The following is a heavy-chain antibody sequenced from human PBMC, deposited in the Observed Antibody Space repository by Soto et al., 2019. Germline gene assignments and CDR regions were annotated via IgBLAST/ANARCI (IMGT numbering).Heavy chain of an antibody. V-gene: IGHV3-23*01. CDR1: VLTFGRNA. D-gene: IGHD3-10*01. CDR2: ITGSGGSR. CDR3: ARDDVYYSGSGSYLY. J-gene: IGHJ4*02. Sequence: GGSLRLSCASSVLTFGRNAMSCVRDSPGKWPEWIAGITGSGGSRYYADSVKGRFTISRDNAKNSLYLQMNSLRAEDTAVYYCARDDVYYSGSGSYLYLGQRTLVNVSS.